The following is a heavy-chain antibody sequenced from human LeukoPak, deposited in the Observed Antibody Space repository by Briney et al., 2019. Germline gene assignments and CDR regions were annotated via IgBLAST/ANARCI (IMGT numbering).Heavy chain of an antibody. V-gene: IGHV4-39*01. D-gene: IGHD6-19*01. CDR2: VYYGGDA. J-gene: IGHJ6*02. CDR3: ARLFSRGWPYYYGLGA. Sequence: SETLSLTCTVSGGSIDSRGSYWGWIRQPPGKGLEWIGCVYYGGDAYYNPSLKSRVTISADLSKNQFSLSLISVTAADTALYYCARLFSRGWPYYYGLGAWGQGTTVTVSS. CDR1: GGSIDSRGSY.